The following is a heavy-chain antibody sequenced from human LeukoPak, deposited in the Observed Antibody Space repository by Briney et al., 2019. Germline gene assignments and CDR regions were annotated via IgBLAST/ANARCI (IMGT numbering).Heavy chain of an antibody. CDR3: AREKQLVLDY. CDR1: GFRLRDYY. J-gene: IGHJ4*02. CDR2: DSSSGSSK. D-gene: IGHD6-6*01. Sequence: PGEALRLSCTASGFRLRDYYMSWVRQAPGKGLEWGSADSSSGSSKSYADSVKDRFTISRDNAKKSLYLLMNSLRAEDTAVYYCAREKQLVLDYWGQGTLVSVSS. V-gene: IGHV3-11*04.